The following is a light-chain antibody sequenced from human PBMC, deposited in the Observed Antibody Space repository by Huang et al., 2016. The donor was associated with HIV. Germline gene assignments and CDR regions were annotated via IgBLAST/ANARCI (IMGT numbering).Light chain of an antibody. CDR3: MQALQTPYT. CDR1: QSLLHESGHKY. CDR2: LAS. Sequence: DIVMTQSPLSLPVTPGEPASISCRSNQSLLHESGHKYLDWYLQKPGQSPQLLIYLASTRASGVPDRFTGSGSGTDFTLRINKVEAQDVGVYFCMQALQTPYTFGRGTKLEI. V-gene: IGKV2-28*01. J-gene: IGKJ2*01.